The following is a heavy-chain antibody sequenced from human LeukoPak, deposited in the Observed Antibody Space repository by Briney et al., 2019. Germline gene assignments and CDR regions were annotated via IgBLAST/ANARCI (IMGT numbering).Heavy chain of an antibody. Sequence: GGSLRLSCAASGFTFSRYSMNWVRQDPGKGLEWVSYISSSSSTISYADSVKGRFTISRDNAKNSLYLQMNSLRDEDTAVYYCARDVSGGSCYLGCWFDPWGQGTLVTVSS. CDR2: ISSSSSTI. CDR3: ARDVSGGSCYLGCWFDP. CDR1: GFTFSRYS. V-gene: IGHV3-48*02. J-gene: IGHJ5*02. D-gene: IGHD2-15*01.